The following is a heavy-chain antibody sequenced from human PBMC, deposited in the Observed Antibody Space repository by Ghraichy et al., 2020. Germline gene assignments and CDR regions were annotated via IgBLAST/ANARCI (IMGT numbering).Heavy chain of an antibody. CDR3: TTGYDFWSGYVL. Sequence: GSLRLSCAGSGFTFSSVWINWVRQLSGKGLEWVGRIKRRVDGKTTEYAAPGKGRFTISRDDSKNTAYLQMNSLNSEDTAVYYCTTGYDFWSGYVLWGQGTLVIVSS. CDR2: IKRRVDGKTT. D-gene: IGHD3-3*01. J-gene: IGHJ4*02. CDR1: GFTFSSVW. V-gene: IGHV3-15*07.